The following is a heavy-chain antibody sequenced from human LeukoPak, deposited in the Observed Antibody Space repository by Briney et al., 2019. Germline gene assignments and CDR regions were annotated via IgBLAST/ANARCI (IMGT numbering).Heavy chain of an antibody. Sequence: GGSLRISCAASGFIVSNNYMSWVRQAPGKGPEWVSVIYSGGSTYYADSVKGRFTISRDNAKNSLYLQMNSLRAEDTAVYYCARSSRSSPDYWGQGTLVTVSS. CDR3: ARSSRSSPDY. CDR1: GFIVSNNY. D-gene: IGHD6-13*01. V-gene: IGHV3-53*01. J-gene: IGHJ4*02. CDR2: IYSGGST.